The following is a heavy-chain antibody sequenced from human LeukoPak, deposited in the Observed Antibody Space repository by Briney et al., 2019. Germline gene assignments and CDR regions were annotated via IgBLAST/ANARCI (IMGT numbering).Heavy chain of an antibody. CDR2: IYYSRST. CDR1: GGSIRSSSYY. Sequence: SETLSLTCTVSGGSIRSSSYYWGWIRKPRGKGVEWIGSIYYSRSTYYNPSLKSRVTISVDTSKNQFSLKLSSVTAADTAVYYCARQGHFDYWGQGTLVTVSS. V-gene: IGHV4-39*01. CDR3: ARQGHFDY. J-gene: IGHJ4*02.